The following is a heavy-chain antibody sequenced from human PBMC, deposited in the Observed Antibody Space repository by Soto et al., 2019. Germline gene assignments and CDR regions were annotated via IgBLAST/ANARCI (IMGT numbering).Heavy chain of an antibody. Sequence: EVQLLESGGGLVQPGGSLRLSCAASGFTFSSYAMSWVGQAPGKGLEWVSAISGSGDSTFYADSVKGRFTISRDNSKNTLYLQMNSLRAEDTAVYYCAKRAWGTYYFDYWGQGTLVTVSS. CDR2: ISGSGDST. V-gene: IGHV3-23*01. CDR1: GFTFSSYA. CDR3: AKRAWGTYYFDY. J-gene: IGHJ4*02. D-gene: IGHD3-16*01.